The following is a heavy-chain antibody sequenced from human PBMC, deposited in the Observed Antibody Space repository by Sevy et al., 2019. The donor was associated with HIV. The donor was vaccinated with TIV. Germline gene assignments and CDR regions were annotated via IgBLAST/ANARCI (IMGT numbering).Heavy chain of an antibody. CDR1: GGSVSSGSYY. V-gene: IGHV4-61*01. J-gene: IGHJ4*02. CDR3: ARVNRDYGDYDDY. D-gene: IGHD4-17*01. Sequence: SETLSLTCTVSGGSVSSGSYYWSWIRQPPGKGLEWIGYIYYSGSTNYNPSLKSRVTISVDTSKNQFSLKPSSVTAADTAVYYCARVNRDYGDYDDYWGQGTLVTVSS. CDR2: IYYSGST.